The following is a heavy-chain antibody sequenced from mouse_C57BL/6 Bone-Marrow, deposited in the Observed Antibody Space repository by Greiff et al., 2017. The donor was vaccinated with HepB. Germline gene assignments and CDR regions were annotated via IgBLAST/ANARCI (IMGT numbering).Heavy chain of an antibody. J-gene: IGHJ2*01. CDR1: GYTFTSYT. CDR2: INPSSGYT. Sequence: VQLQQSGAELARPGASVKMSCKASGYTFTSYTMHWVKQRPGQGLEWIGYINPSSGYTKYNQKFKDKATLTADKASSTAYMQLSSLTSEDSAVYDCARGESFDDWGQGTTLTVSS. V-gene: IGHV1-4*01. CDR3: ARGESFDD.